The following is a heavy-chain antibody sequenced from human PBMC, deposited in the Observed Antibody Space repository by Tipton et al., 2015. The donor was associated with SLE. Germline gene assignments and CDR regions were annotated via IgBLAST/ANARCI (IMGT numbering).Heavy chain of an antibody. CDR1: GFTFSSNW. V-gene: IGHV3-7*01. CDR2: IKEDGSDQ. D-gene: IGHD1-26*01. CDR3: ARDGGSLEDYMDV. J-gene: IGHJ6*03. Sequence: GSLRLSCVASGFTFSSNWMSWVRQTPGKGLEWVANIKEDGSDQYYVDSVKGRFTISRDNANNSLYLQMNSLSAEDTAVYYCARDGGSLEDYMDVWGKGTTVTVS.